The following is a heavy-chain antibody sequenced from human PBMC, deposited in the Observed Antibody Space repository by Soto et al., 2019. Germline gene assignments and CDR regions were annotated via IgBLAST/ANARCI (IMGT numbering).Heavy chain of an antibody. D-gene: IGHD6-19*01. CDR3: ARDKLGLLGGPKIGGAVAGRSYYYGMDV. CDR2: IKQDGIEK. J-gene: IGHJ6*02. CDR1: GFTFSSYL. Sequence: GGSLRLSCAASGFTFSSYLMSWVRQAPGKGLEWVANIKQDGIEKYYVDSVKGRFTISRDNAKNSLYLQMNSLRAEDTAVYYCARDKLGLLGGPKIGGAVAGRSYYYGMDVWGQGTPVTV. V-gene: IGHV3-7*03.